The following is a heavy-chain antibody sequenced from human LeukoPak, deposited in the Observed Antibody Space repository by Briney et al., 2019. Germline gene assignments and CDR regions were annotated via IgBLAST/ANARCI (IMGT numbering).Heavy chain of an antibody. CDR1: GFTFSAYS. CDR2: ITNSGNSK. D-gene: IGHD3-22*01. V-gene: IGHV3-48*01. Sequence: GGSLRLSCATSGFTFSAYSMNWVRQAPGKGLEWVSYITNSGNSKSYADSVKGRFTISRDNTKNSLYLQMNGLRAEDTAVYYCARLGAGSVSLDTWGQGTLVTVSS. J-gene: IGHJ5*02. CDR3: ARLGAGSVSLDT.